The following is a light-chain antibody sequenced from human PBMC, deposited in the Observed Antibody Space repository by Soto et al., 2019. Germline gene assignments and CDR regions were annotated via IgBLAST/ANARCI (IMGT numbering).Light chain of an antibody. Sequence: DIQMTQSPSSLSASVGDRGTITCRASQGISNYLDWYQQIPGQVPKLLISAASTLQSGVPSRFSGSGSGTDFTLTISSLQPEDVATYYCQKYTNVPAFGGGTKVEIK. CDR3: QKYTNVPA. CDR2: AAS. J-gene: IGKJ4*01. CDR1: QGISNY. V-gene: IGKV1-27*01.